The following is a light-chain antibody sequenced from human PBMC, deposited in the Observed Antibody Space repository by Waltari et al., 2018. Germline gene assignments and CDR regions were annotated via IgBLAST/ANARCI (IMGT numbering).Light chain of an antibody. J-gene: IGLJ2*01. CDR2: ACS. CDR3: CSYVGSNTWI. V-gene: IGLV2-23*01. CDR1: RRGFGSFAL. Sequence: QSARTQPASVSASPGQSITISCPGTRRGFGSFALLSWSQVHPDKAPKLIIYACSNRPSGVSSRFSASKSGNTASLTISGLQAEDEADYYCCSYVGSNTWIFGGGTRLTVL.